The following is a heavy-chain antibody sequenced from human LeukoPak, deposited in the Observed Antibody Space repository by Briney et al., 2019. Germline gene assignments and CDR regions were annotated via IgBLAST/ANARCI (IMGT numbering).Heavy chain of an antibody. CDR2: IIPIFGTA. D-gene: IGHD3-22*01. J-gene: IGHJ4*02. CDR1: GGTFSSYA. Sequence: SVKVSCKASGGTFSSYAISWVRQAPGQGLEWMGGIIPIFGTANYAQKFQGRVTITTDESTSTAYMGLSSLRSEDTAVYYCARDYYDSSGRLEGGYWGQGTLVTVSS. V-gene: IGHV1-69*05. CDR3: ARDYYDSSGRLEGGY.